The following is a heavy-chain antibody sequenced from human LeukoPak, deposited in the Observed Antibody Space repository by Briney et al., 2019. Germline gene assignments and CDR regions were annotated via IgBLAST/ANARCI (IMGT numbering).Heavy chain of an antibody. Sequence: ASVKVSCKASGYPFTTYDINWVRKATGQGLEWMGWMNPSSGYTGYSQKFQGRVTMTRNTSITTAYRELSSLRSEDTAVYYCARISDHNWYLDLWGRGTLVTVSS. D-gene: IGHD1-14*01. CDR3: ARISDHNWYLDL. CDR1: GYPFTTYD. CDR2: MNPSSGYT. V-gene: IGHV1-8*01. J-gene: IGHJ2*01.